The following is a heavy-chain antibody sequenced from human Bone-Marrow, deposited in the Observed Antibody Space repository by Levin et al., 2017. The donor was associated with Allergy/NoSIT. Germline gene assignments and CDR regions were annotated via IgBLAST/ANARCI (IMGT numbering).Heavy chain of an antibody. V-gene: IGHV3-72*01. Sequence: GESLKISCAASGFTFSDYYMDWVRQAPGKGLEWVGRIRNKANRYTTEHAASVKGRFTVSRDDSTNSLYLQMNSLKTEDTAMYYCVRGVACSRGHCYYLDTLDIWGQGTMVTVSS. CDR1: GFTFSDYY. D-gene: IGHD2-15*01. CDR2: IRNKANRYTT. CDR3: VRGVACSRGHCYYLDTLDI. J-gene: IGHJ3*02.